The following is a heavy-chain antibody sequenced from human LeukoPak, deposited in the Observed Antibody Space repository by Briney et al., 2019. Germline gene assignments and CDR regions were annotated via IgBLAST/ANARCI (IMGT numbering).Heavy chain of an antibody. V-gene: IGHV1-3*01. D-gene: IGHD1-26*01. J-gene: IGHJ4*02. CDR3: ARDSGSGNNDY. Sequence: GASVKVSCTASGCTFTSYAIHWVRQAPGQRLEWMGWISAGNGNTKYSQNFQGRVTFISNTSATTAFMELSSLRSEDAAVYYCARDSGSGNNDYWGQGTLVTVSS. CDR2: ISAGNGNT. CDR1: GCTFTSYA.